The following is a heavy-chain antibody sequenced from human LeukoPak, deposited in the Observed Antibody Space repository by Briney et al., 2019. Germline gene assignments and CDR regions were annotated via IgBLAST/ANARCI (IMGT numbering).Heavy chain of an antibody. CDR2: ISAYNGNT. CDR1: GYTFTSYG. V-gene: IGHV1-18*01. J-gene: IGHJ6*03. Sequence: ASVKVSCKPSGYTFTSYGISWVRQAPAQGLEWMGWISAYNGNTNYAQKLQGRVTMTTDTSTSTAYMELRSLRSDDTAVYYCGRYYSRARLYYYMDVWGKGTTVTVSS. CDR3: GRYYSRARLYYYMDV. D-gene: IGHD3-10*01.